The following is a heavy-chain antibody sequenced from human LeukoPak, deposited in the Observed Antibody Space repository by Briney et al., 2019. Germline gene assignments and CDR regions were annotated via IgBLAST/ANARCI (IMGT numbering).Heavy chain of an antibody. V-gene: IGHV4-34*01. J-gene: IGHJ6*03. CDR1: GGSFSCYY. CDR2: INHSGST. CDR3: ARVPYCSGGSCYPTFYYYYMDV. Sequence: PSETLSLTCAVYGGSFSCYYWSWIRQPPGKGLEWIGEINHSGSTNYNPSLKSRVTISVDTSKNQFSLKLSSVTAADTAVYYCARVPYCSGGSCYPTFYYYYMDVWGKGTTVTVSS. D-gene: IGHD2-15*01.